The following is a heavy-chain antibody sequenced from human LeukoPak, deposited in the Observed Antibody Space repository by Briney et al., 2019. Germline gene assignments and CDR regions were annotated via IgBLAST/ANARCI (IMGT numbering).Heavy chain of an antibody. CDR1: GFTFSSYS. J-gene: IGHJ4*02. CDR2: ISGRGDST. Sequence: GGSLRLSCAASGFTFSSYSMNWVRQAPGKGLEWVSTISGRGDSTHYVDSVKGRFTISRDNSKNTLYLQMTNLRAEDTAVYYCAKDGAWLRFDDWGQGILVTVSS. CDR3: AKDGAWLRFDD. V-gene: IGHV3-23*01. D-gene: IGHD5-12*01.